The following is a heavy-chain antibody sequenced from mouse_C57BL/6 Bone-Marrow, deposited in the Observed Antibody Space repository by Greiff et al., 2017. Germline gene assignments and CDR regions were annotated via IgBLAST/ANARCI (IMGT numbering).Heavy chain of an antibody. D-gene: IGHD1-1*01. CDR2: IDPDSGGT. Sequence: QVQLQQPGAELVKPGASVKLSCKASGYTFTSYWMHWVKQRPGRGLEWIGRIDPDSGGTKYNEKFKSKATLTVDKPSSTAYMQLSSLTSEDSAVXCGAKIYYGRSYAFAYWGQGTLVTVSA. CDR1: GYTFTSYW. CDR3: AKIYYGRSYAFAY. V-gene: IGHV1-72*01. J-gene: IGHJ3*01.